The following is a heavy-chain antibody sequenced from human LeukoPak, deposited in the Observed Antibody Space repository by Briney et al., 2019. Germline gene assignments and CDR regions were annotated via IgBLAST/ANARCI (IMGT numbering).Heavy chain of an antibody. V-gene: IGHV3-48*03. J-gene: IGHJ2*01. D-gene: IGHD3-3*01. CDR2: ISSSGSTI. CDR1: GFTFSSYE. CDR3: AREACLEWLLLPGCFDL. Sequence: GGSLRLSCAASGFTFSSYEMNWVRQAPGKGLESVSYISSSGSTIYYADSVKGRFTISRDNAKNSLYLQMNSLRAEDTAVYYCAREACLEWLLLPGCFDLWGRGTLVTVSS.